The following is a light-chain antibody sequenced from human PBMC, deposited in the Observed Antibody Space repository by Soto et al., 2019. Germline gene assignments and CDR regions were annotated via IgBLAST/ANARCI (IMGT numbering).Light chain of an antibody. Sequence: DIQMTQSPSSLSASLGDRVTITCRASPSISSYLNWYQQKPGKAPKLLIYAASSLQSGVPSRFSGSGSGTDFTLTISSLQPEDFATYYWQQSYSTPWTFGQGTKVEIK. V-gene: IGKV1-39*01. CDR2: AAS. CDR3: QQSYSTPWT. CDR1: PSISSY. J-gene: IGKJ1*01.